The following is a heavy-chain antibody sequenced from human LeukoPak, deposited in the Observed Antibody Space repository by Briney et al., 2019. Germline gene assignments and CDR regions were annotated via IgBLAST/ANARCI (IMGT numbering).Heavy chain of an antibody. V-gene: IGHV1-18*01. Sequence: ASVNVSCKASGYTFTSYGISWVRQAPGQGLEWRGWISAYNGNTNYAQKLQGRVTMTTDTSTSTAYMELGSLRSDDTAVYYCARGRVDTALISYGMDVWGQGTTVTVSS. CDR2: ISAYNGNT. CDR3: ARGRVDTALISYGMDV. CDR1: GYTFTSYG. J-gene: IGHJ6*02. D-gene: IGHD5-18*01.